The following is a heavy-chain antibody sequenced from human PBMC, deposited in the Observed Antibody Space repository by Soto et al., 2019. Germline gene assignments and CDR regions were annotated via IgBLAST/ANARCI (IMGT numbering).Heavy chain of an antibody. J-gene: IGHJ4*02. CDR3: ARGTYGDYDF. CDR1: GFTFSNYA. D-gene: IGHD4-17*01. CDR2: LSAGGTSA. V-gene: IGHV3-23*01. Sequence: GGSLRLSCAASGFTFSNYAMSWVRQAPGKGLEWVSALSAGGTSAYYTVSVEGRFTISRDNSKNILYLQMNSLRADDTAVYYCARGTYGDYDFWGQGTLVTSPQ.